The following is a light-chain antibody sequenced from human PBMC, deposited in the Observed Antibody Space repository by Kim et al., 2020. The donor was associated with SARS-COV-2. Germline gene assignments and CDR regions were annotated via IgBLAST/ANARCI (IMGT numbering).Light chain of an antibody. V-gene: IGLV4-69*01. CDR1: SGHSSYA. J-gene: IGLJ3*02. CDR3: QTWDTGLWV. Sequence: ASVKLTCTLSSGHSSYAIAWHQQQPDKGPRYLMKLNSDGSHTKGDGIPDRFSGSSSGAERYLTISSLQSEDEADYYCQTWDTGLWVFGGGTKLTVL. CDR2: LNSDGSH.